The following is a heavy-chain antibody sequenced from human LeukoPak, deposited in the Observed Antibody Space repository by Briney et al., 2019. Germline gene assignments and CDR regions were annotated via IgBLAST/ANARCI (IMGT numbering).Heavy chain of an antibody. D-gene: IGHD3-22*01. J-gene: IGHJ4*02. Sequence: SETLSLTCTVTDYSISSGYYWGWVRQPPGKGLEWIGSINHRGSTYYNPSLKSPVTISVDTSKNQFFLKLTSVTAADTAVYYCARDRKYHDSWDQGTLVTVSS. CDR2: INHRGST. CDR1: DYSISSGYY. CDR3: ARDRKYHDS. V-gene: IGHV4-38-2*02.